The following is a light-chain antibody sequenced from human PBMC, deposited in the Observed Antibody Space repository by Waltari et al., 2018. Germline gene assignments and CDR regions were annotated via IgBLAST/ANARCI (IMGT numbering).Light chain of an antibody. J-gene: IGKJ1*01. CDR3: QQYNNWPTWT. CDR2: GAS. CDR1: QSVSSN. Sequence: EIVMTQSPATRSVSPGERATLSCRASQSVSSNLACYQQKPGQAPRLLIYGASTRSTGIPARFSGSGSGTEFTLTISSMQSEDFAVYYCQQYNNWPTWTFGQGTKVEIK. V-gene: IGKV3-15*01.